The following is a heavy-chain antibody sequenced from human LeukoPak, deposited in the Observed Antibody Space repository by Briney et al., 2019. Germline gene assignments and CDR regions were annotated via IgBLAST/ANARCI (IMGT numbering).Heavy chain of an antibody. Sequence: SETLSLTCTVSGGSISSSSYYWGWIRQPPGKGLEWSGSIYYSGSTYYNPSLKSRVTISVDTSKNQFSLKLSSVTAADTAVYYCARAPFQNDFWSGYPYFDYWGQGTLVTVSS. D-gene: IGHD3-3*01. CDR1: GGSISSSSYY. V-gene: IGHV4-39*07. CDR3: ARAPFQNDFWSGYPYFDY. J-gene: IGHJ4*02. CDR2: IYYSGST.